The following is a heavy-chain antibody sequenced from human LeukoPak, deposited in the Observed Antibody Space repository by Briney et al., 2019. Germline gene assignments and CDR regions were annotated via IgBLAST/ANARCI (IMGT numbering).Heavy chain of an antibody. D-gene: IGHD6-13*01. J-gene: IGHJ4*02. CDR3: AREYSSSWYVGTPFDY. CDR1: GFTFSNHW. Sequence: LSCAASGFTFSNHWMHWVRQVPGKGLEWIGEINHSGSTNYNPSLKSRVTISVDTSKNQFSLKLSSVTAADTAVYYCAREYSSSWYVGTPFDYWGQGTLVTVSS. CDR2: INHSGST. V-gene: IGHV4-34*01.